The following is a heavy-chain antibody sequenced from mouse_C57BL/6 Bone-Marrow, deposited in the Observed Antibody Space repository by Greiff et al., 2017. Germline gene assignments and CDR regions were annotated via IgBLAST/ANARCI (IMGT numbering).Heavy chain of an antibody. Sequence: QVQLKESGAELARPGASVKLSCKASGYTFTSYGISWVKQRTGQGLEWIGEIYPRSGNTYYNEKFKGKAILTADKSSSTAYMELRSLTSEDSAVYFCARGDLLWDYWGQGTTLTVSS. CDR1: GYTFTSYG. J-gene: IGHJ2*01. CDR2: IYPRSGNT. D-gene: IGHD2-1*01. CDR3: ARGDLLWDY. V-gene: IGHV1-81*01.